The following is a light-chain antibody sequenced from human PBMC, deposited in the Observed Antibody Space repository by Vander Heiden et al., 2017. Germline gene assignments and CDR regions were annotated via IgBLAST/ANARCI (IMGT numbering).Light chain of an antibody. CDR3: GTWDSSLSAYV. J-gene: IGLJ1*01. CDR1: SSNIGNNY. Sequence: QSVLTQPPSVSAAPGQKVTIPCSGSSSNIGNNYVSWYQQLPGTAPKLLIYENNKRPSGILDRFSGSKSGTSATLGITGLQTGDEADYYCGTWDSSLSAYVFGTGTSVTVL. V-gene: IGLV1-51*02. CDR2: ENN.